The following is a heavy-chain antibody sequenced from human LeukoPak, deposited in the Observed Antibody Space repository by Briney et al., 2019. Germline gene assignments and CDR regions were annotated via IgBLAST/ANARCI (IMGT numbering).Heavy chain of an antibody. CDR2: INHSGST. J-gene: IGHJ5*02. Sequence: SETLSLTCAVYGGSFSGYYWSWIRQPPGKGLEWIGEINHSGSTNYNPSLKSRVTISVDTSKNQFSLKLSAVTAADTAVYYCARGVDILRWFDPWGQGTLVTVSS. CDR3: ARGVDILRWFDP. CDR1: GGSFSGYY. V-gene: IGHV4-34*01. D-gene: IGHD3-9*01.